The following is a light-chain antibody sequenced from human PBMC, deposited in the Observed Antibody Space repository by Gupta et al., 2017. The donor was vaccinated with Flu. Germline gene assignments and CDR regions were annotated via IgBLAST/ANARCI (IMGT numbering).Light chain of an antibody. V-gene: IGKV1-17*01. CDR3: RQQNSSPRA. Sequence: DIQMTQSPSSLSASVGDRVTITCRASQGIRNDVGWYQQKPGKAPKRLIYAASSLQSGVPSRFSGSGSATXFTLTLXSLPPEDFAHYYFRQQNSSPRAFGXGTKVEIK. CDR1: QGIRND. CDR2: AAS. J-gene: IGKJ1*01.